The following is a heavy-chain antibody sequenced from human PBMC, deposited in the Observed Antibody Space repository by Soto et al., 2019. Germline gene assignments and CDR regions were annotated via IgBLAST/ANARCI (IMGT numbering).Heavy chain of an antibody. D-gene: IGHD3-16*02. J-gene: IGHJ4*02. CDR1: GFTFSSYA. CDR3: AKASTYEYVWGSFRYYFDN. CDR2: ISGSGDRT. Sequence: SGGSLRLSCAASGFTFSSYAMSWVRQAPGKGLEWVSGISGSGDRTHYADSVKGRFTISRDNFKNTLYLQMDSLRAEDTAVYYCAKASTYEYVWGSFRYYFDNWGQGTLVTVSS. V-gene: IGHV3-23*01.